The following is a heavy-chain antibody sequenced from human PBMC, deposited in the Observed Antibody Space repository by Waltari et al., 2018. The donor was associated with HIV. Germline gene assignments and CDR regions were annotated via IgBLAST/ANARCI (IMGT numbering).Heavy chain of an antibody. Sequence: QVQLQASGPGLVKPSETLSLTCAVPSYSLSSAYSGGWIRQPPGKGLEWIGSISHSGSTYYNPSLKSRVTISLDTSKKQFSLKLRSVTAADTAVYYCARGDIVTTGGFDYWGQGTLVTVSS. J-gene: IGHJ4*02. D-gene: IGHD5-12*01. V-gene: IGHV4-38-2*01. CDR3: ARGDIVTTGGFDY. CDR2: ISHSGST. CDR1: SYSLSSAYS.